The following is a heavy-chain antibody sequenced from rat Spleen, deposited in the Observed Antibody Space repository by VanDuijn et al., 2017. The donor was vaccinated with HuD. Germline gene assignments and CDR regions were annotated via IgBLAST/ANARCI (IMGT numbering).Heavy chain of an antibody. D-gene: IGHD1-3*01. CDR3: ARGHMDYYVMDA. V-gene: IGHV5-22*01. J-gene: IGHJ4*01. Sequence: EVQLVESDGGLVQPGRSMKLSCAASGFTFSDYYMAWVRQAPKKGLEWVASISYEGSSTYYGDSVKSRFTISRDNAKSTLYLQMDSLRSEDTATYYCARGHMDYYVMDAWGQGASVTVSS. CDR1: GFTFSDYY. CDR2: ISYEGSST.